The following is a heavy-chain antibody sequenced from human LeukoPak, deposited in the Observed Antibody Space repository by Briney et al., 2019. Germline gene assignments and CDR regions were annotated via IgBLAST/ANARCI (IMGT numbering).Heavy chain of an antibody. CDR2: ISDSGGNT. J-gene: IGHJ4*02. D-gene: IGHD6-6*01. V-gene: IGHV3-23*01. Sequence: GGSLRLSCAASGFTFNSYAMSWVRQAPLETLQWVSGISDSGGNTYYADSVRGRFTISRDNSKNTLYLQMNSLRAEDTAVYYCARHRSSWLIDYWGQGTLVTVSS. CDR1: GFTFNSYA. CDR3: ARHRSSWLIDY.